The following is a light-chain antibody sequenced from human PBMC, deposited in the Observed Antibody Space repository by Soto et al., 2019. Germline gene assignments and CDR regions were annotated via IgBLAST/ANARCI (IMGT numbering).Light chain of an antibody. V-gene: IGLV2-14*01. CDR3: TSYTTSTTWV. CDR2: EVS. CDR1: SSDVGAYNY. J-gene: IGLJ2*01. Sequence: QSVLTQPASVSGSPGQSITIPCAGTSSDVGAYNYVSWYQHCPGKAPKLVIYEVSYRPSGVSDRFSASKSGNTASLTISGLQAEDEADYYCTSYTTSTTWVFGGGTKLTV.